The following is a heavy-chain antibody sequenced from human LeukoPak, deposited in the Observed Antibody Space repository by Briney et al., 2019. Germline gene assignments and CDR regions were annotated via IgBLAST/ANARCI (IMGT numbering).Heavy chain of an antibody. V-gene: IGHV4-59*08. CDR2: IYYSGST. J-gene: IGHJ4*02. D-gene: IGHD3-9*01. CDR1: GGSMNSYY. Sequence: SETLSLTCSVSGGSMNSYYWSWIRQPPGKGLEWIGYIYYSGSTNYNPSLKSRVTISVDTSKNQFSLKLSSVTAADTAVYYCARHVWLQPFDYWGQGTLVTVSS. CDR3: ARHVWLQPFDY.